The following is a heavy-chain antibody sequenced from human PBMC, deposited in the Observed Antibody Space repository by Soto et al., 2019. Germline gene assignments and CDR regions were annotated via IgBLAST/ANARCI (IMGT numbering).Heavy chain of an antibody. CDR1: GGSFSGYY. Sequence: QVQLQQWGAGLLKPSETLSLTCAVYGGSFSGYYWSWIRQPPGKGLEWIGEINHSGSTNYNPSLKSRVTISVDTSKTQFSLKLSSVTAADTAVYYCARSEAVTMPFDYWGQGTLVTVSS. CDR2: INHSGST. D-gene: IGHD4-17*01. J-gene: IGHJ4*02. CDR3: ARSEAVTMPFDY. V-gene: IGHV4-34*01.